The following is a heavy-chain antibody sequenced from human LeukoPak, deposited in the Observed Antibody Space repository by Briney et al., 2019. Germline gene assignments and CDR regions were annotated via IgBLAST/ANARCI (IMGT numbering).Heavy chain of an antibody. V-gene: IGHV3-48*02. CDR2: ISSSSDTI. D-gene: IGHD4-11*01. Sequence: GGSLRLSCAASGFTFSSYSMNWVRQAPVKGLEWISYISSSSDTIYYADSVKGRFTISRDNAKNSLYLHMNSLRDEDTAVYYCARDALHPRWFFDLWGRGTLVTISP. CDR3: ARDALHPRWFFDL. J-gene: IGHJ2*01. CDR1: GFTFSSYS.